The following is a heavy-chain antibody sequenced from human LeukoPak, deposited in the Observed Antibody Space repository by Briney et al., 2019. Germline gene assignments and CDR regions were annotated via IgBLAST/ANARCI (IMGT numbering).Heavy chain of an antibody. CDR1: GFTFSSHG. CDR3: AKDTTTVMGHAFDI. D-gene: IGHD4-17*01. CDR2: IRYVGTNK. Sequence: GGSLRLSCAPSGFTFSSHGIHWVRQAPGKGLEWVSFIRYVGTNKYYADSVKGRFTISRDNSKSTLYLQMNRLTAEDTSVYYSAKDTTTVMGHAFDIWGEGTMVTVSS. J-gene: IGHJ3*02. V-gene: IGHV3-30*02.